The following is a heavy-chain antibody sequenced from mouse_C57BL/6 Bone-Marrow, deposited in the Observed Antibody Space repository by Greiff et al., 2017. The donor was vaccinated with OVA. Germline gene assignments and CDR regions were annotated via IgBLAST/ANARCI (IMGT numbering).Heavy chain of an antibody. D-gene: IGHD2-3*01. CDR3: ARDGYYVDY. Sequence: VQLQQSGAELVKPGASVKLSCTASGFNIKDSYMHWVKQRTEQGLEWIGRIDPEDGETKYATKFQGKATITADTSSNTAYLQLSSLTSEDTAVYYCARDGYYVDYWGQGTTLTVSS. V-gene: IGHV14-2*01. CDR1: GFNIKDSY. CDR2: IDPEDGET. J-gene: IGHJ2*01.